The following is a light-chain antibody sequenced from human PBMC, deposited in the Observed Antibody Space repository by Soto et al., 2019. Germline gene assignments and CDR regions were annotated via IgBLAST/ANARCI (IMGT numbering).Light chain of an antibody. CDR1: QGISNY. CDR3: QTYNCATWT. Sequence: DIQMTQSPSSLSASVGDRVTITCRASQGISNYVAWYQQKPGKVPKLLIYAASTLQSGVPSRFSGSGSGSDFTLTISSLQPEDGANYYGQTYNCATWTFGQGTKVEIK. J-gene: IGKJ1*01. V-gene: IGKV1-27*01. CDR2: AAS.